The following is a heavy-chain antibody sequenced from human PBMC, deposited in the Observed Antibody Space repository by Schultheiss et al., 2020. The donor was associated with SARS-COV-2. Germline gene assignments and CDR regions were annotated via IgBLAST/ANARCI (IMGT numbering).Heavy chain of an antibody. J-gene: IGHJ6*03. Sequence: GESLKISCAASGFTFSSYSMNWVRQAPGKGLEWVGRIKSKTDGGTTDYAAPVKGRFTISRDDSKNTLYLQMNSLKTEDTAVYYCTTAYGYGALPRERYCSSTSGFRVEDVWAKGTPVTFP. CDR3: TTAYGYGALPRERYCSSTSGFRVEDV. D-gene: IGHD2-2*01. CDR2: IKSKTDGGTT. CDR1: GFTFSSYS. V-gene: IGHV3-15*07.